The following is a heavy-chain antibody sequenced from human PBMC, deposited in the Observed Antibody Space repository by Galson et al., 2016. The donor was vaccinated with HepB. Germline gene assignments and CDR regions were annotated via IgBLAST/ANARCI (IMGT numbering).Heavy chain of an antibody. CDR1: GFTFSSYG. J-gene: IGHJ4*02. Sequence: SLRLSCAASGFTFSSYGMHWVRQAPGKGLEWVAVIWYDENNKFYGESAKGRFTITRDNSKNTLYLQMNSLRAEDTAVYYCARLGSSTALDYWGRGTLVTVSS. D-gene: IGHD6-13*01. V-gene: IGHV3-33*01. CDR2: IWYDENNK. CDR3: ARLGSSTALDY.